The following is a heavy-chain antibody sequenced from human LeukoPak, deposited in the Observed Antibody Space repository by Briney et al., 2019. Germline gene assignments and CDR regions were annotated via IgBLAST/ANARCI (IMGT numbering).Heavy chain of an antibody. J-gene: IGHJ4*02. CDR1: GGSISSGGYY. Sequence: PSETLSLTCTVSGGSISSGGYYWSWIRQPAGKGLEWIGRIYTSGSTNYNPPLKSRVTMSVDTSKNQFSLKLSSVTAADTAVYYCARIRCSSTSCHFDYWGQGTLVTVSS. CDR3: ARIRCSSTSCHFDY. CDR2: IYTSGST. V-gene: IGHV4-61*02. D-gene: IGHD2-2*01.